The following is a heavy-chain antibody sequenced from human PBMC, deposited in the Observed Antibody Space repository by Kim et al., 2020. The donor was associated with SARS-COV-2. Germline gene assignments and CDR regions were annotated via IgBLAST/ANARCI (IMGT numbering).Heavy chain of an antibody. Sequence: SVKVSCKASGGTFSSYAISWVRQAPGQGLEWMGRIIPILGIANYAQKFQGRVTITADKSTSTAYMELSSLRSEDTAVYYCAIFKATDGYYYYMDVWGKGTTVTVSS. V-gene: IGHV1-69*04. CDR2: IIPILGIA. D-gene: IGHD1-26*01. CDR3: AIFKATDGYYYYMDV. CDR1: GGTFSSYA. J-gene: IGHJ6*03.